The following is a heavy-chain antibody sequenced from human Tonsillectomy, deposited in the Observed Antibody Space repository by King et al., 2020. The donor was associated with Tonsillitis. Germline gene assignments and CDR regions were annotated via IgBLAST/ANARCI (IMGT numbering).Heavy chain of an antibody. CDR2: ISYDGSNK. V-gene: IGHV3-30-3*01. D-gene: IGHD4-17*01. CDR3: ARDPQRNDYGDYEDYSYSSGIDV. CDR1: GFSFSSYA. Sequence: VQLVESGGGVVQPGRSLRLSCAASGFSFSSYAMHWVRQAPGKGLEWVAVISYDGSNKYYADSVKGRFTISRDNSKNTLYLQMNSMRAEATAVYYCARDPQRNDYGDYEDYSYSSGIDVCGEGTTVTVSS. J-gene: IGHJ6*04.